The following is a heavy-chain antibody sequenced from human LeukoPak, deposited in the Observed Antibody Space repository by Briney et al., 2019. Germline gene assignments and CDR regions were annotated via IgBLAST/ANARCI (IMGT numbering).Heavy chain of an antibody. D-gene: IGHD4-17*01. Sequence: SETLSLTCSVSGGSISSYYWGWIRQPPGKGLEWIGSIYYSRSTYYNPSLKSRVTISVDTSKNQFSLKLSSVTAADTAVYYCARVPTVTFFDYWGQGTLVTVSS. CDR2: IYYSRST. V-gene: IGHV4-39*01. CDR3: ARVPTVTFFDY. J-gene: IGHJ4*02. CDR1: GGSISSYY.